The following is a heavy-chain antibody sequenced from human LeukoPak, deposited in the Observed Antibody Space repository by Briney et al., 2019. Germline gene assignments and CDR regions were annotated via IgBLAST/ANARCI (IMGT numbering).Heavy chain of an antibody. CDR2: ISAYNGNT. V-gene: IGHV1-18*01. D-gene: IGHD6-6*01. J-gene: IGHJ4*02. Sequence: ASVKVSCKASGYTFTSYGISWVRQAPGPGLGWMGWISAYNGNTNYAQNHQGRVTMTTDTSTSTAYMELRSLRSDDTAVYYCARIMGIAARPGPCDYWGQGTLVTVFS. CDR3: ARIMGIAARPGPCDY. CDR1: GYTFTSYG.